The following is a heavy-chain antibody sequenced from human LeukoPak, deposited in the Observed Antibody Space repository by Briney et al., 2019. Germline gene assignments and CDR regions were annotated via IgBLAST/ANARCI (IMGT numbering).Heavy chain of an antibody. D-gene: IGHD5-18*01. CDR3: AKGGLKTWIQLWSSRANYYHMDV. Sequence: GGSLRLSCAASGFTFSSYAMSWVRQAPGKGLEWVSAISGSGGSTYYADSVKGRFTISRDNSKNTLYLQMNSLRAEDTAVYYCAKGGLKTWIQLWSSRANYYHMDVWGKGTTVTISS. CDR2: ISGSGGST. V-gene: IGHV3-23*01. J-gene: IGHJ6*03. CDR1: GFTFSSYA.